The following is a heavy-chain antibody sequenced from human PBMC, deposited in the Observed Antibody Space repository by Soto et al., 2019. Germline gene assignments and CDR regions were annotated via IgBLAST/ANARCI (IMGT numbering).Heavy chain of an antibody. CDR1: GGSISSGGYY. V-gene: IGHV4-31*03. D-gene: IGHD3-10*01. J-gene: IGHJ6*02. CDR3: ASGREYYGSGMHGMDV. Sequence: QVQLQESGPGLVKPSQTLSLTCTVSGGSISSGGYYWSWIRQHPGKGLEWIGYIYYSGSTYYNPSLKSRVTISVDTSKNQCSLKLSSVTAADTAVYYCASGREYYGSGMHGMDVWGQGTTVTVSS. CDR2: IYYSGST.